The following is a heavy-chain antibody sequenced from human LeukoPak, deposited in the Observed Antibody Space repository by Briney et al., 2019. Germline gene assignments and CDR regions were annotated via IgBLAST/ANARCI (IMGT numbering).Heavy chain of an antibody. CDR3: VGMVRGFSGFDS. Sequence: GESLKISCKGSGHSFINHWIGWVRQMPGKGLEWMGIIYPSDSDTRYSPSFQGQVSISAEKSINTAYLQWSSPKASDTAMYYCVGMVRGFSGFDSWGQGTLVTVSS. J-gene: IGHJ5*01. D-gene: IGHD3-10*01. CDR1: GHSFINHW. V-gene: IGHV5-51*01. CDR2: IYPSDSDT.